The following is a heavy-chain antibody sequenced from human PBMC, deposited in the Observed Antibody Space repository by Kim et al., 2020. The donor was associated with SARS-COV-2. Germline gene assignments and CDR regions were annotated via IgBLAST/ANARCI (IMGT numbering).Heavy chain of an antibody. J-gene: IGHJ4*02. CDR1: GFTFSSYW. CDR2: INGDGSST. D-gene: IGHD5-12*01. CDR3: ARDGPLEADGYNSFDPTGLDY. Sequence: GGSLRLSCAASGFTFSSYWMHWVRQAPGKGLVWVSRINGDGSSTSYADSVKGRFTISRDNAKNTLYLQMNSLRAEDTAVYYCARDGPLEADGYNSFDPTGLDYWGQGTLVAVPS. V-gene: IGHV3-74*01.